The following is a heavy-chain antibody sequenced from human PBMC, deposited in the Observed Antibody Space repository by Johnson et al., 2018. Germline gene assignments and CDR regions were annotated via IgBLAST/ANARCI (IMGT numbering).Heavy chain of an antibody. CDR2: IWYDGSNK. J-gene: IGHJ1*01. CDR1: GFTFSSYG. D-gene: IGHD6-13*01. V-gene: IGHV3-33*06. CDR3: AKDWEVAAVDTGGYFHH. Sequence: QVQLVESGGGVVQPGRSLRLSCAASGFTFSSYGMHWVRQAPGKGLEWVAVIWYDGSNKYYADSVKGRFTLSRDNSKNTLYLQMNSLGAEDTAVYYCAKDWEVAAVDTGGYFHHWGQGTLVTVSS.